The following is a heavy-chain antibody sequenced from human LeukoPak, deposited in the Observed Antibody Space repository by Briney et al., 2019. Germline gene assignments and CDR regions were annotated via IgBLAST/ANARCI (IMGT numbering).Heavy chain of an antibody. CDR3: ARVQGSSGPGIFEY. D-gene: IGHD6-19*01. V-gene: IGHV3-7*01. CDR1: GFTFSNYW. CDR2: INQDGSEK. J-gene: IGHJ4*02. Sequence: GGSLRLSCAASGFTFSNYWMSWVRQAPGKGLEWVANINQDGSEKYYVDSVKGRFTISRDNARSSLYLQMNSLRVEDTTVYYCARVQGSSGPGIFEYWGQGTLVPVSS.